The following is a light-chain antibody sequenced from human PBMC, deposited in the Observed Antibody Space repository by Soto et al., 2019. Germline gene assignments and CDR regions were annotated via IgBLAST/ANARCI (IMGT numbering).Light chain of an antibody. CDR1: QSLTRN. V-gene: IGKV3-11*01. CDR2: DAS. Sequence: EIVMTQSPATLSVSPGERVTLSCRASQSLTRNLAWYQQKPGQPPRLLTYDASNRATGIPARFSGSGSGTDFTLTISSLEPEDFAVYYCQQRSNWPPITFGQGTRLEIK. J-gene: IGKJ5*01. CDR3: QQRSNWPPIT.